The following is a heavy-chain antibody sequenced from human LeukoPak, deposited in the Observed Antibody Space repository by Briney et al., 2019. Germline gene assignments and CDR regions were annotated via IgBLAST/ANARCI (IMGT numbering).Heavy chain of an antibody. Sequence: SETLSLTCTVSGGSISSYYWSWIRQPPGKGLEWIGYIYYSGSTNYSPSLKSRVTISVDTSKNQFSLKLSSVTAADTAVYYCARDKKYYYGSGSPAGFDPWGQGTLVTVSS. CDR1: GGSISSYY. V-gene: IGHV4-59*01. CDR2: IYYSGST. J-gene: IGHJ5*02. CDR3: ARDKKYYYGSGSPAGFDP. D-gene: IGHD3-10*01.